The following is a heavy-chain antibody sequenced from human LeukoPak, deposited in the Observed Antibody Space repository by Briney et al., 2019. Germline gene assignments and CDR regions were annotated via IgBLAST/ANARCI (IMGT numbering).Heavy chain of an antibody. J-gene: IGHJ4*02. D-gene: IGHD3-10*01. V-gene: IGHV3-30-3*01. CDR3: AREGYYGSGSPPSLYFDY. CDR2: TSSDLNVK. Sequence: GGPLGLSCAASGFTFRNYVIHWVRQAPGKGLEWVAVTSSDLNVKLYADSVKGRFTISRDNSRSTLYLQMNSLRPEDTAIYYCAREGYYGSGSPPSLYFDYWGQGTLVTVSS. CDR1: GFTFRNYV.